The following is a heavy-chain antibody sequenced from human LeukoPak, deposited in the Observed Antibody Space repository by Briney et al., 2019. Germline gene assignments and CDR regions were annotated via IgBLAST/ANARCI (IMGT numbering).Heavy chain of an antibody. D-gene: IGHD2-15*01. CDR1: GFTFSSYG. J-gene: IGHJ5*02. CDR2: ISYDGSNK. CDR3: AREKVGNRRIWAP. Sequence: GGSLRLSCAASGFTFSSYGMHWVRQAPGKGLEWVAVISYDGSNKYYADSVKGRFTISRDNSKNTPYLQMNSLRAEDTAVYYCAREKVGNRRIWAPWGQGTLVTVSS. V-gene: IGHV3-30*03.